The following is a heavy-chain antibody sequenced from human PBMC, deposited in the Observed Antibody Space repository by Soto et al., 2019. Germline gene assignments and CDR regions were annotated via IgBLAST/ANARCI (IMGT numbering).Heavy chain of an antibody. CDR2: IYYSGST. CDR1: GGSISSYY. Sequence: SETLSLTCTVSGGSISSYYWSWIRQPPGKGLEWIGYIYYSGSTNYNPSLKSRVTISVDTSKNQFSLKLSSVTAADTAVYYCARQGRMVRGVIIDYWGQGTLVTVSS. J-gene: IGHJ4*02. V-gene: IGHV4-59*08. D-gene: IGHD3-10*01. CDR3: ARQGRMVRGVIIDY.